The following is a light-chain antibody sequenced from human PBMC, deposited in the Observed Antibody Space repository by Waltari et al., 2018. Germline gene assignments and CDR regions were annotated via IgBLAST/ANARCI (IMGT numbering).Light chain of an antibody. CDR3: QQYNSYSWT. J-gene: IGKJ1*01. V-gene: IGKV1-5*03. CDR2: KAS. CDR1: QSISSW. Sequence: DIQMTQSPSPLPASVGDRIPITSRASQSISSWLAWYQQKPGKAPKLLIYKASSLESGVPARFSGSGSGTEFTLTISSLQPDDFATYYCQQYNSYSWTFGQGTKVEIK.